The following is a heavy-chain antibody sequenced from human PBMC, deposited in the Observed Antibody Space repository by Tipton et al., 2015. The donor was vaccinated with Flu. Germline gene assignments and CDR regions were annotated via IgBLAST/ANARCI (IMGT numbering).Heavy chain of an antibody. CDR2: ISGSGAT. Sequence: SLRLSCAASGFTFSDYYMSWVRQAPGKGLEWVSAISGSGATYYADSVKGRFTISRDNSKNTVYLQMDSLRAEDTAVYFCARYCGPRSCSSGFGSWGQGALVPVS. CDR3: ARYCGPRSCSSGFGS. V-gene: IGHV3-23*01. CDR1: GFTFSDYY. D-gene: IGHD2-15*01. J-gene: IGHJ4*02.